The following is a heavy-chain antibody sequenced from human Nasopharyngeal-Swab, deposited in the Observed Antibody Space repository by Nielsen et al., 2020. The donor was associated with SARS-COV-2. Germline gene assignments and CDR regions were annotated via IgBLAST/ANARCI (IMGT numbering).Heavy chain of an antibody. J-gene: IGHJ4*02. V-gene: IGHV4-4*07. CDR1: GGSISSYY. D-gene: IGHD3-22*01. CDR3: ARDRVDDYYDSSGQVYYFDY. CDR2: IYTSGST. Sequence: GSLRLSCTVSGGSISSYYWSWIRQPAGKGLEWIGRIYTSGSTNYNPSLKSRVTMSVDTSKNQFSLKLSSVTAADTAVYYCARDRVDDYYDSSGQVYYFDYWGQGTLVTVSS.